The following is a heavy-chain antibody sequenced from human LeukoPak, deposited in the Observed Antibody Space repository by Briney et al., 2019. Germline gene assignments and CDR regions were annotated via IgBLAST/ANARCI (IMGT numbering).Heavy chain of an antibody. J-gene: IGHJ5*02. CDR3: ARVDGSCSGGSCPSGNWFDP. Sequence: ASVKVSCKASGYTFTNYGITWMRQAPGQGLEWMGWISAYNGKTNYAQTLQGRVTMTTDTSTSTAYMELRSLRSDDTAVYYCARVDGSCSGGSCPSGNWFDPWGQGTLVTVSS. D-gene: IGHD2-15*01. CDR2: ISAYNGKT. CDR1: GYTFTNYG. V-gene: IGHV1-18*01.